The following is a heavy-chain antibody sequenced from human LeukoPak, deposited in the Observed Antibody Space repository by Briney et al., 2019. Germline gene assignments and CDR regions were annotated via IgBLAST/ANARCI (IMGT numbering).Heavy chain of an antibody. V-gene: IGHV3-30*02. D-gene: IGHD3-3*01. J-gene: IGHJ4*02. CDR2: IRYDGSNK. CDR3: AKEQNDFWSGYYIDY. CDR1: GFTFSSYG. Sequence: GGSLRLSCAASGFTFSSYGMHWVRQAPGKGLEWVAFIRYDGSNKYCADSVKGRFTISRDNSKNTLYLQMNSLRAEDTAVYYCAKEQNDFWSGYYIDYWGQGTLVTVSS.